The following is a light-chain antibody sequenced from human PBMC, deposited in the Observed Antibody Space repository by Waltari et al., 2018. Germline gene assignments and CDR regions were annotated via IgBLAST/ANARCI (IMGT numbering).Light chain of an antibody. Sequence: DIVMTQSPDSLAVSLGERATINCTSSQYVLYSSNNKNYLAWYQQKPGQPPKLLIYWAPARESGVPDRFSGSGSGTDFTLTISSLQAEDVAVYYCQQYYSTPRTFGQGTKVEIK. CDR2: WAP. J-gene: IGKJ1*01. CDR1: QYVLYSSNNKNY. V-gene: IGKV4-1*01. CDR3: QQYYSTPRT.